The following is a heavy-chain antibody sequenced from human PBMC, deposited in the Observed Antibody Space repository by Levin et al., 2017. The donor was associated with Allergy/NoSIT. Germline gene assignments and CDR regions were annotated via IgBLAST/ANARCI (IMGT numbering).Heavy chain of an antibody. D-gene: IGHD3-22*01. CDR2: IYYSGST. Sequence: PSETLSLTCTVSGGSVSSGSYYWSWIRQPPGKGLEWIGYIYYSGSTNYNPSLKSRVTISVDTSKNQFSLKLSSVTVAETAVYYCARDSGDYYDSSGYYDHYGMDVWGQGTTVTVSS. CDR1: GGSVSSGSYY. V-gene: IGHV4-61*01. CDR3: ARDSGDYYDSSGYYDHYGMDV. J-gene: IGHJ6*02.